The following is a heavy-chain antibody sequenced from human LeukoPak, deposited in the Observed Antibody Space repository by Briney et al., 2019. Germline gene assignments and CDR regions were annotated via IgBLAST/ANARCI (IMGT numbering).Heavy chain of an antibody. D-gene: IGHD2-2*01. CDR3: ARGLRYCSSTSCYYYFDY. J-gene: IGHJ4*02. CDR1: GYTFTGYY. V-gene: IGHV1-2*04. Sequence: GASVKVSCKASGYTFTGYYMHWVRQAPGQGLEWMGWINPNSGGTNYAQKFQGWVTMTRDTSISTAYMELSRLRSDDTAVYYCARGLRYCSSTSCYYYFDYWAREPWSLSPQ. CDR2: INPNSGGT.